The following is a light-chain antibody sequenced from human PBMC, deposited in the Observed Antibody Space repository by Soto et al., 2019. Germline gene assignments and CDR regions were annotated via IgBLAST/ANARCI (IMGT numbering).Light chain of an antibody. J-gene: IGKJ4*01. V-gene: IGKV3-20*01. CDR3: QQYGSSPLT. Sequence: EIVLTQSPGTLSLSPGERATLSCRASQSVSSSYLAWYQQKPGQAPRLLIYGASSRATGIPDRFSGSGSGTYFTLTISGLEPEDFAVYYCQQYGSSPLTFGGGTKVEIK. CDR1: QSVSSSY. CDR2: GAS.